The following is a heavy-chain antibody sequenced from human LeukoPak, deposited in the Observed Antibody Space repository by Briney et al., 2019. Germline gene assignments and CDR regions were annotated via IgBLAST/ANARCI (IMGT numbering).Heavy chain of an antibody. CDR3: ARDISKNYYFDY. V-gene: IGHV3-74*01. Sequence: GRSLRLSCAASGFTFSSYAMHWVRQAPGKGLVWVSRINSDGSSTSYADSVKGRFTISRDNAKNTLYLQMNSLRAEDTAVYYCARDISKNYYFDYWGQGTLVTVSS. CDR2: INSDGSST. CDR1: GFTFSSYA. J-gene: IGHJ4*02.